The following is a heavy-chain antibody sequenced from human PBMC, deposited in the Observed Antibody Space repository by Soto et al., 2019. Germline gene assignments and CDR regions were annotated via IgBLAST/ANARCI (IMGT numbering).Heavy chain of an antibody. CDR2: ISWNSGSI. J-gene: IGHJ4*02. Sequence: GGSLRLSCAASGFTFDVYAMHWVRQAPGKGLEWVSGISWNSGSIGYADSVKGRFTISRDNAKNSLYLQMNSLRAEDTALYYCATTRIATAGPPGGFDYWGQGTLVTVSS. D-gene: IGHD6-13*01. CDR1: GFTFDVYA. CDR3: ATTRIATAGPPGGFDY. V-gene: IGHV3-9*01.